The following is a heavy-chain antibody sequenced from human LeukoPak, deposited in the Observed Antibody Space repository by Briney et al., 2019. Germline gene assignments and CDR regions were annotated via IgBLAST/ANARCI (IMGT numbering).Heavy chain of an antibody. CDR2: INSDGSST. CDR1: RFTFSTYW. J-gene: IGHJ4*02. D-gene: IGHD6-13*01. CDR3: AREGYSSSSYYFDY. Sequence: PGGSLRLSCAASRFTFSTYWMHWVRQAPGKGLVWVSRINSDGSSTSYADSVKGRFTISRDNAKNTLYLQMNSLRAEDTAVYYCAREGYSSSSYYFDYWGQGTLVTVSS. V-gene: IGHV3-74*01.